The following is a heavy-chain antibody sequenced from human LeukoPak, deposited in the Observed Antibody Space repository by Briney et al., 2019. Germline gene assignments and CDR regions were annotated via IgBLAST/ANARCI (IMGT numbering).Heavy chain of an antibody. V-gene: IGHV3-53*01. J-gene: IGHJ4*02. CDR2: VYSGGPT. CDR1: GFTVSNSY. Sequence: GGSLRLSCAASGFTVSNSYMNWVRQAPGKGLKWVSVVYSGGPTYYADSVKGRFTSSRDNSNNTLYLQMNSLRVEDTAVYYCARAAKKHYFDDWGQGTLVTVSS. CDR3: ARAAKKHYFDD.